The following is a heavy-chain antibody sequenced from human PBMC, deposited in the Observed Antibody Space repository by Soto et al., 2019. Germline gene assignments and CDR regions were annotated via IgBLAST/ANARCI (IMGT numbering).Heavy chain of an antibody. J-gene: IGHJ6*02. Sequence: QVQLVESGGGVVQPGRSLRLSCAASGFTFSSYGMHWVRQAPGKGLEWVAVISYDGSNKYYADSVKGRFTISRDNSKNTLYLQMNSLRAEDTAVYYCAKDKAYCGGDCYPALVNPHYYYYYGMDVWGQGTTVTVSS. D-gene: IGHD2-21*02. V-gene: IGHV3-30*18. CDR1: GFTFSSYG. CDR2: ISYDGSNK. CDR3: AKDKAYCGGDCYPALVNPHYYYYYGMDV.